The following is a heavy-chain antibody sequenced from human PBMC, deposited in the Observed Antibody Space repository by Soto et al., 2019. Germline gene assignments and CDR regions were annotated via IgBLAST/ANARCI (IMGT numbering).Heavy chain of an antibody. V-gene: IGHV2-5*02. J-gene: IGHJ4*02. Sequence: QITLRESGPTLVKPTQTLTLTCTFSGFSLSTSGVGVGWIRQPPGKALEWLGIIFWDDDKRYRPSLKRRVSITKDPSKKQLGLTMTNMDPMDTATYYCAHVAWKEMWPRAPVVNWRQGTPVTVSS. CDR3: AHVAWKEMWPRAPVVN. CDR1: GFSLSTSGVG. D-gene: IGHD1-1*01. CDR2: IFWDDDK.